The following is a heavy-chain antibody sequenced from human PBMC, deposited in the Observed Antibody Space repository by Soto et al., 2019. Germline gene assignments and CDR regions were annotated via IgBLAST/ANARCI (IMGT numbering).Heavy chain of an antibody. D-gene: IGHD1-7*01. Sequence: ASVKVSCKASGYTFNIYCISWVRQAPGQGLEWVGWISPYNDNKKYAQNFQGRVTMTTDTSTSTAYMELTSLRSDDTAVYYCARELSALGTIDFWGQGTLVTVSS. V-gene: IGHV1-18*01. CDR1: GYTFNIYC. CDR3: ARELSALGTIDF. CDR2: ISPYNDNK. J-gene: IGHJ4*02.